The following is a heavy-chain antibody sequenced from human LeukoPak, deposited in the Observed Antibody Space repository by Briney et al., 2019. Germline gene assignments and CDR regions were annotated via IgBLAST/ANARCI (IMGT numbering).Heavy chain of an antibody. CDR2: TAYDENNK. J-gene: IGHJ4*02. CDR3: ARQSYGSYYFDY. CDR1: GFIFRNYV. V-gene: IGHV3-30-3*01. Sequence: GGSLRLSCEASGFIFRNYVMHWVRQAPGKGLEWVAFTAYDENNKYYADSVKGRFTLSRDNPKNTLFLQMNSLRSGDTAVYYCARQSYGSYYFDYWGQGTLVTVSS. D-gene: IGHD4-17*01.